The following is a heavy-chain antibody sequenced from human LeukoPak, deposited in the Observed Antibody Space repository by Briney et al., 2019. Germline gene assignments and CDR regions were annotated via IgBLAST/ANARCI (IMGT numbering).Heavy chain of an antibody. CDR3: ARGIAVADLDY. J-gene: IGHJ4*02. D-gene: IGHD6-19*01. Sequence: GGSLRLSCAVSGFTFSSYWMHWVRQAPGKGLVWVSRINSDGSSTSYADSVKGRFTISRDNAKNTLYLQMNSLRAEDTAVYYCARGIAVADLDYWGQGTLVTVSS. V-gene: IGHV3-74*01. CDR2: INSDGSST. CDR1: GFTFSSYW.